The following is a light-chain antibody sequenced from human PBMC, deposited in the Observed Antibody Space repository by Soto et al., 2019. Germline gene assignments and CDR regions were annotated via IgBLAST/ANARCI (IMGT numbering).Light chain of an antibody. CDR2: AAS. V-gene: IGKV1-39*01. J-gene: IGKJ2*01. CDR3: QQSYSTPPYT. Sequence: DLQMTQSPSSLSASVGDRVTITCRASQSISSNLNWYQQKPGKAPKFLIYAASTLRSGVPSRFSGSGSGTDFTLTISNLQPEDSATYHCQQSYSTPPYTFGQGTKLEIK. CDR1: QSISSN.